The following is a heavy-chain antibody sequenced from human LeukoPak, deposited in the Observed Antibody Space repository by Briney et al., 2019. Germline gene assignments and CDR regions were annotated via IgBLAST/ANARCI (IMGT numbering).Heavy chain of an antibody. Sequence: ASVKVSCKASGGTFSSYAISWVRQAPGQGLDWMGGIIPIFGTANYAQKFQGRVTITTDESTSTAYMELSSLRSEDTAVYYCARRPLKNNYYFDYWGQGTLVTVSS. J-gene: IGHJ4*02. D-gene: IGHD1-20*01. CDR2: IIPIFGTA. CDR1: GGTFSSYA. V-gene: IGHV1-69*05. CDR3: ARRPLKNNYYFDY.